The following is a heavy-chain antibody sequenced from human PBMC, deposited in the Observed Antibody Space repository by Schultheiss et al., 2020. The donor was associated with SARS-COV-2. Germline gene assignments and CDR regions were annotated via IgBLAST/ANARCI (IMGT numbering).Heavy chain of an antibody. CDR2: IRSKANSYAT. J-gene: IGHJ6*02. CDR3: TRRKIRYYGMDV. Sequence: GESLKISCAASGFTFSGSAMHWVRQASGKGLEWVGRIRSKANSYATAYAASVKGRFTISRDDSKNTAYLQMNSLKTEDTAVYYCTRRKIRYYGMDVWGQGTTVTVSS. CDR1: GFTFSGSA. V-gene: IGHV3-73*01.